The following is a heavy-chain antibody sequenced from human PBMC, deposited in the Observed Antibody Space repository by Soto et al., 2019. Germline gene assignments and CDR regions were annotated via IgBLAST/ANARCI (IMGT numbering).Heavy chain of an antibody. Sequence: SETLSLTCTVSGGSVSSGSYYWSWIRQPPGKGLEWIGYMYYSGSTNYNPSLKSRVTISLDTSKNQFSLKLSSVTAADKAVYFCARTRDCWSGNDAFDIWGQGTVVTVSS. J-gene: IGHJ3*02. CDR1: GGSVSSGSYY. CDR3: ARTRDCWSGNDAFDI. CDR2: MYYSGST. D-gene: IGHD3-3*01. V-gene: IGHV4-61*01.